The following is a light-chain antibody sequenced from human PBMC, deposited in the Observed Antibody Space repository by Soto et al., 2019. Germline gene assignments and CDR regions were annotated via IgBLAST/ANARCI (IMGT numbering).Light chain of an antibody. J-gene: IGKJ1*01. Sequence: DIQMTQSPSSLSASVGDRVTITCRASQNIGSYLYWYQQKPGKAPKILLYDTYDLPGVVPSRFSGRGSGTDFTLTISSLQHEDFATYYCQQSYTTLPTFGQGTRVEIK. CDR3: QQSYTTLPT. CDR2: DTY. V-gene: IGKV1-39*01. CDR1: QNIGSY.